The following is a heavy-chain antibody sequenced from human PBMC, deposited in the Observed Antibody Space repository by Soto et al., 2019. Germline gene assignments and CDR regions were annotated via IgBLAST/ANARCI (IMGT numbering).Heavy chain of an antibody. CDR2: IWYDGSNK. J-gene: IGHJ6*02. CDR1: GFTFSSYG. Sequence: QVQLVESGGGVVQPGRSLRLSCAASGFTFSSYGMHWVRQAPGKGLEWVAVIWYDGSNKYYADSVKGRFTISRDNSKNTLYLQMNSLRAEDTAVYYCARKAGIDYGMDVWGQGTTVPVSS. D-gene: IGHD3-10*01. V-gene: IGHV3-33*01. CDR3: ARKAGIDYGMDV.